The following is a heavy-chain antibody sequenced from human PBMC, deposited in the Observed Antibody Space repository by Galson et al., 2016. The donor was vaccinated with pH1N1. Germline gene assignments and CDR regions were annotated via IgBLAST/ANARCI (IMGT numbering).Heavy chain of an antibody. V-gene: IGHV3-53*01. CDR2: IYSGGDT. J-gene: IGHJ5*02. D-gene: IGHD7-27*01. Sequence: SLRLSCAASGVTVSNNYMSWVRQAPGKGLEWVSCIYSGGDTYYADSVKGRFTVSRDSSKNTVYLQMNSLRAEDTAVYYCASDTGACGQGTLVTVSS. CDR1: GVTVSNNY. CDR3: ASDTGA.